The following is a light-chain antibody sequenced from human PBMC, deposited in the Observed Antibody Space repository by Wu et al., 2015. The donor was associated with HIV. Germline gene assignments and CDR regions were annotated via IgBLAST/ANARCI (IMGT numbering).Light chain of an antibody. CDR1: QGISYY. J-gene: IGKJ1*01. V-gene: IGKV1-27*01. CDR2: AAS. Sequence: DIQMTQSPSSLSASVGDRVIITCRASQGISYYLAWYHQKPGKSPKVLIYAASTLQSGVPSRFSGSGSGTDFTLTINSLQPEDVGTYYCLKYNSAPWTSGQGTKVEI. CDR3: LKYNSAPWT.